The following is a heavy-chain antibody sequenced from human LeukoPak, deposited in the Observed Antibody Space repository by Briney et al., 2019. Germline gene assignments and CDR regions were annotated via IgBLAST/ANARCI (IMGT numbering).Heavy chain of an antibody. J-gene: IGHJ3*02. CDR1: GGSISSYY. D-gene: IGHD2-2*01. Sequence: SETLSLTCTVSGGSISSYYWSWIRQPPGKGLEWIGYIYYSGSTNYNPSLKSRVIISVDTSKNQFSLKLSSVTAADTAVYYCATGPALLDAFDIWGQGTMVTVSS. V-gene: IGHV4-59*01. CDR3: ATGPALLDAFDI. CDR2: IYYSGST.